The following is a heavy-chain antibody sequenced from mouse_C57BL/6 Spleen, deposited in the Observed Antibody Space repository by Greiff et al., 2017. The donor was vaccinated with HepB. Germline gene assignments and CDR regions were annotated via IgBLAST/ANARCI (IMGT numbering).Heavy chain of an antibody. CDR3: ASYYGSSYGYFDV. D-gene: IGHD1-1*01. CDR1: GFSLTSYG. J-gene: IGHJ1*03. V-gene: IGHV2-2*01. Sequence: VHLVESGPGLVQPSQSLSITCTVSGFSLTSYGVHWVRQSPGKGLEWLGVIWSGGSTDYNAAFISRLSISKDNSKSQVFFKMNSLQADDTAIYYCASYYGSSYGYFDVWGTGTTVTVSS. CDR2: IWSGGST.